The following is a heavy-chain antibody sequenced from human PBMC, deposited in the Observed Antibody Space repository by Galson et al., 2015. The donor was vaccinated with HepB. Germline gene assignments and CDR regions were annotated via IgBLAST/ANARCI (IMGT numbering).Heavy chain of an antibody. J-gene: IGHJ6*02. D-gene: IGHD2-2*01. CDR3: AKDRRASADQLLSRDQYYGMDV. V-gene: IGHV3-23*01. CDR2: MSARGGST. Sequence: SLRLSCATSGFTFTNYAVSWVRQSPGKGLEWVSGMSARGGSTSYAGSVKGRFTISRDISQNTVYLQMESRRVEDTAVYYCAKDRRASADQLLSRDQYYGMDVWGPGTTVTVS. CDR1: GFTFTNYA.